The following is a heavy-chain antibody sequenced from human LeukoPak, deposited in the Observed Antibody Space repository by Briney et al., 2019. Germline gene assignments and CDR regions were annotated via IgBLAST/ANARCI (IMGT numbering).Heavy chain of an antibody. J-gene: IGHJ4*02. CDR1: GGSISSYY. V-gene: IGHV4-59*01. CDR3: ARDVGAVAGFDY. Sequence: SETLSLTCTVSGGSISSYYWSWIRQPPGKGLEWIGYIYYSGSTSYNPSLKSRVTISVDTSKNQFSLKLSSVTAADTAVYYCARDVGAVAGFDYWGQGTLVTVSS. CDR2: IYYSGST. D-gene: IGHD6-19*01.